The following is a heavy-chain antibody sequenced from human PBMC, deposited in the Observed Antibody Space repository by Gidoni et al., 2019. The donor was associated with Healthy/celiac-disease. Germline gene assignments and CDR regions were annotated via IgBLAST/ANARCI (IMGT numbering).Heavy chain of an antibody. Sequence: QVQLVESGGGVVQPGRSLRLSCAASGFTFSSYAMHWVRQAPGKGLEWVAVISYDGSNKYYADSVKGRFTISRDNSKNTLYLQMNSLRAEDTAVYYCARLPWGLMVLGAFDIWGQGTMVTVSS. D-gene: IGHD2-8*01. CDR1: GFTFSSYA. V-gene: IGHV3-30-3*01. CDR2: ISYDGSNK. CDR3: ARLPWGLMVLGAFDI. J-gene: IGHJ3*02.